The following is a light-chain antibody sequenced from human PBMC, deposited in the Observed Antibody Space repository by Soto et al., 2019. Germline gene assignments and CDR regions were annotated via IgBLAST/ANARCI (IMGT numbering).Light chain of an antibody. CDR1: SSDVGSYNL. CDR3: CSYASGNTHV. Sequence: QSVLTQPASVSGSPGQSITISCTGTSSDVGSYNLVSWYQQHPGEAPKLMIYEDTKRPSGVSYRFSASKSGNTASLTISGLQAEDEADYYCCSYASGNTHVFGDGTKVTV. CDR2: EDT. J-gene: IGLJ1*01. V-gene: IGLV2-23*01.